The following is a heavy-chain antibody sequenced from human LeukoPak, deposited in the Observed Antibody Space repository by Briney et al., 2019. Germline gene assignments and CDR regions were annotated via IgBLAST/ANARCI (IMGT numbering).Heavy chain of an antibody. CDR3: VKDPVGATVFDY. D-gene: IGHD1-26*01. V-gene: IGHV3-30*02. Sequence: PGGSLRLSCAASGLTFSSYGMHWVRQAPGKGLEWVAFIRYDGSNKYYADSVKGRFTISRDNSKNTLDLQMNSLRAEDTAVYYCVKDPVGATVFDYWGQGTLVSVAS. CDR2: IRYDGSNK. J-gene: IGHJ4*02. CDR1: GLTFSSYG.